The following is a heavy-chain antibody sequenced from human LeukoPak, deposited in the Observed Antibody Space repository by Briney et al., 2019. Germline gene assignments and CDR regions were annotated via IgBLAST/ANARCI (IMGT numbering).Heavy chain of an antibody. Sequence: GGSLRLSCAASGFTFSSYAMSWVRQAPGKGLEWVSAISGSGDSTYYADPVKGRFTISRDNSKNTLYLQMDSLRAEDTAVYYCAKDRSDTTVVYNFDYWGQGTLVTVSS. CDR3: AKDRSDTTVVYNFDY. D-gene: IGHD2-21*01. CDR2: ISGSGDST. V-gene: IGHV3-23*01. J-gene: IGHJ4*02. CDR1: GFTFSSYA.